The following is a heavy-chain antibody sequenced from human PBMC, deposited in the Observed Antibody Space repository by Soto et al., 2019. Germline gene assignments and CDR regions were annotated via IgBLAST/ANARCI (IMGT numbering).Heavy chain of an antibody. Sequence: GGSLRLPCAASGFTFSSYAMSWVRQAPGKGLEWVSAISGSGGSTYYADSVKGRFTISRDNSKNTLYLQMNSLRAEDTAVYYCATPRYYYDSSGSPNWFDPWGQGTLVTVSS. V-gene: IGHV3-23*01. CDR2: ISGSGGST. CDR1: GFTFSSYA. J-gene: IGHJ5*02. CDR3: ATPRYYYDSSGSPNWFDP. D-gene: IGHD3-22*01.